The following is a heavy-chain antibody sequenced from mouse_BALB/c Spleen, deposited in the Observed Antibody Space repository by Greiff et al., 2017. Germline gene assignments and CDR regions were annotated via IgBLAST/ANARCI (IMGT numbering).Heavy chain of an antibody. Sequence: EGKLVESGGGLVKPGGSLKLSCAASGFTFSSYAMSWVRQTPEKRLEWVASISSGGSTYYPDSVKGRFTISRDNARNILYLQMSSLRSEDTAMYYCARGRGYYAMDYWGQGTSVTVSS. CDR1: GFTFSSYA. CDR2: ISSGGST. J-gene: IGHJ4*01. V-gene: IGHV5-6-5*01. CDR3: ARGRGYYAMDY.